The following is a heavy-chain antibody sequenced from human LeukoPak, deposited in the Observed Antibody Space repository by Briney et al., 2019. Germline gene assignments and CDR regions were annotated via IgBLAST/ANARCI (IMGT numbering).Heavy chain of an antibody. D-gene: IGHD5-18*01. CDR2: IYYSGST. Sequence: PSETLSLTCTVSGASMRSYYWNWIRQSPGKGLEWIGSIYYSGSTNYNPSLKSRVTISVDTSKNQFSLKLSSVTAADTAVYYCARVAGYTSMITVYYFDYWGQGTLVTVSS. CDR3: ARVAGYTSMITVYYFDY. CDR1: GASMRSYY. V-gene: IGHV4-59*01. J-gene: IGHJ4*02.